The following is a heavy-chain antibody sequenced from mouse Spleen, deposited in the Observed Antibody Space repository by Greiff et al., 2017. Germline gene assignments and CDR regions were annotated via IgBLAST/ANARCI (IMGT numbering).Heavy chain of an antibody. CDR2: IWSDGST. CDR3: ARHGDGTSWYFDV. J-gene: IGHJ1*01. Sequence: VQLQQSGPGLVAPSQSLSITCTISGFSLTMYGVHWVRQPPGKGLEWLVVIWSDGSTTYNSALKSRLSISKDNSESQVFLKMNSLQSDDTAMYYCARHGDGTSWYFDVWGAGTTVTVSS. V-gene: IGHV2-6-1*01. D-gene: IGHD1-1*01. CDR1: GFSLTMYG.